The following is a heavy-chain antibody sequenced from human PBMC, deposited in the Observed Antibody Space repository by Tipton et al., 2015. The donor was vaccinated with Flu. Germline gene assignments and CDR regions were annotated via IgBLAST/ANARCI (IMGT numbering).Heavy chain of an antibody. Sequence: TLSLTCSVSGDSIGSDYYWGWIRQSPGKGLEWIGNIFHTGSTYHNPSFKSRVTISVDTSNHRFSLNLRSVSAADTAVYYCARAGGSNSWYVYWGHGTLVTVSS. CDR3: ARAGGSNSWYVY. J-gene: IGHJ5*01. CDR1: GDSIGSDYY. CDR2: IFHTGST. V-gene: IGHV4-38-2*02. D-gene: IGHD2-15*01.